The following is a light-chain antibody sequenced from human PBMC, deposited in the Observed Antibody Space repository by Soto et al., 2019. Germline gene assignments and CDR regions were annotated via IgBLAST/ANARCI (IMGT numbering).Light chain of an antibody. CDR2: CAS. Sequence: DIVMTQSPDSLAVSLGERATINCKSSQSVLYSSNNKNYLAWYQQRPGQPPKLLIYCASTRESGVPDRFSGSGSGTDFTLTITSLQAEHVAVYYCQQYESTPPTFGQGTKLEIK. CDR1: QSVLYSSNNKNY. CDR3: QQYESTPPT. V-gene: IGKV4-1*01. J-gene: IGKJ2*01.